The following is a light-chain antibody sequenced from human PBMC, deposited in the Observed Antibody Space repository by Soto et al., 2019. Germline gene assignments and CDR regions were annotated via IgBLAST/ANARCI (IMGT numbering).Light chain of an antibody. J-gene: IGLJ1*01. Sequence: QSALTQPPSVSGAPGQSITISCTGTSNDVGGYNYVSWFQQHPGKAPKLLIFEVSNRPSGVSHRFSGSKSGNTASLTISGLAADDEADYCCSSFTSTSTVVFGSGTKLTVL. V-gene: IGLV2-14*01. CDR2: EVS. CDR3: SSFTSTSTVV. CDR1: SNDVGGYNY.